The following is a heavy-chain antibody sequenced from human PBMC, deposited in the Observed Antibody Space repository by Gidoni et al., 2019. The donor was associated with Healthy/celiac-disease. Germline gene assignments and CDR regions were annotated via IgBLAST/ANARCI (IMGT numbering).Heavy chain of an antibody. CDR3: AGLYYYDSSGYTYAFDI. CDR2: ICYSGST. Sequence: QVQLQESGPGLVKPSQTLSLTCTVSGASISSGGYYWSWIRQHPGKGLEWIGYICYSGSTYYNPSLKSRVTISVDTSKNQFSLKLSSVTAADTAVYYCAGLYYYDSSGYTYAFDIWGQGTMVTVSS. D-gene: IGHD3-22*01. CDR1: GASISSGGYY. V-gene: IGHV4-31*03. J-gene: IGHJ3*02.